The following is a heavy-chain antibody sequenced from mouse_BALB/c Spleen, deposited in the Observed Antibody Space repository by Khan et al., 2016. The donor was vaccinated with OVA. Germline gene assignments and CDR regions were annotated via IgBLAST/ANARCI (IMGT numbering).Heavy chain of an antibody. CDR2: INPYNGFT. Sequence: EVQLQQSRPELVKPGASMKISCKASGYSFTDYTMNWVKQSHGKNLEWIGLINPYNGFTTYNQKFKGKATLTVHKSSSTAYMELLRLTSEDSAVYYCARGNYYGSNSWFAYWGQGTLVTVSA. CDR3: ARGNYYGSNSWFAY. J-gene: IGHJ3*01. CDR1: GYSFTDYT. D-gene: IGHD1-1*01. V-gene: IGHV1-18*01.